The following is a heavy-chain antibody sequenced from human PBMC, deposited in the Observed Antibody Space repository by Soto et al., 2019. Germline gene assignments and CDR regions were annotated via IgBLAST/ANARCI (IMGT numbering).Heavy chain of an antibody. CDR2: IIPIFGTA. CDR3: ARPLGGFGSSSPWFDP. D-gene: IGHD6-6*01. J-gene: IGHJ5*02. CDR1: GGTFSSYA. V-gene: IGHV1-69*01. Sequence: QVQLVQSGAEVKKPGSSVKVSCKASGGTFSSYAISWVRQAPGQGLEWMGWIIPIFGTANYTQKFQGRVTIPADESTSTAYMELSSLRSEDTAVYYCARPLGGFGSSSPWFDPWGQGTLVTVSS.